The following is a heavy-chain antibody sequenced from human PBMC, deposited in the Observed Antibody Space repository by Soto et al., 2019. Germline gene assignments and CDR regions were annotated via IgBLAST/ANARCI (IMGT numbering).Heavy chain of an antibody. Sequence: XSVKGACKASGYPFTGYYIHWVRQAPGQGLEWVGWINPYSGGTNYAQNFQGWVTMTRDTSISTVYMELTRLRSDDTAVYYCARGNNRSGPYRYSMDVWAQGTTVTVSS. CDR1: GYPFTGYY. D-gene: IGHD4-4*01. V-gene: IGHV1-2*04. CDR3: ARGNNRSGPYRYSMDV. CDR2: INPYSGGT. J-gene: IGHJ6*02.